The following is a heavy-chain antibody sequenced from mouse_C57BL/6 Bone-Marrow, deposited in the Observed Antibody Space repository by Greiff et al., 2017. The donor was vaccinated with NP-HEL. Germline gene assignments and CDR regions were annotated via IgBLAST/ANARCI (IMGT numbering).Heavy chain of an antibody. J-gene: IGHJ4*01. V-gene: IGHV1-55*01. CDR2: IYPGSGST. D-gene: IGHD2-1*01. CDR1: GYTFTSYW. Sequence: QVHVKQPGAELVKPGASVKMSCKASGYTFTSYWITWVKQRPGQGLEWIGDIYPGSGSTNYNEKFKSKATLTVDTSSSTAYMQLSSLTSEDSAVYYCARKEIYYGNYYYAMDYWGQGTSVTVSS. CDR3: ARKEIYYGNYYYAMDY.